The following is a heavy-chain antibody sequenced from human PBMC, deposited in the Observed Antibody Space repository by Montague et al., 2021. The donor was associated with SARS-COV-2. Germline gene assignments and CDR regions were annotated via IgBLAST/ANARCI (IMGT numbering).Heavy chain of an antibody. V-gene: IGHV3-21*01. J-gene: IGHJ4*02. D-gene: IGHD2-15*01. CDR1: GFTFSSYS. CDR3: ARDGRHY. CDR2: ISSSSSYI. Sequence: SLSLSLSASGFTFSSYSMNWVRQAPGEGLEWVSSISSSSSYIYYADSVKGRFTISRDNAKNSLYLQMNSLRAEDTAVYYCARDGRHYWGQGTLVTVSS.